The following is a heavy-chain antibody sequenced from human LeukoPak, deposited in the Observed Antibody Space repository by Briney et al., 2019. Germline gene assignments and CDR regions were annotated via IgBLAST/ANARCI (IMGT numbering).Heavy chain of an antibody. D-gene: IGHD3-22*01. Sequence: GGSLRLSCAASGFTFSDYYMSWIRQAPGKGLEWVSYISSGGSTIYYADSVKGRFTISRDNAKNSLYLQMNSLRAEDTAVYYCARYRSTNYDSSGLGNFQHWGQGTLVTVSS. J-gene: IGHJ1*01. V-gene: IGHV3-11*04. CDR2: ISSGGSTI. CDR1: GFTFSDYY. CDR3: ARYRSTNYDSSGLGNFQH.